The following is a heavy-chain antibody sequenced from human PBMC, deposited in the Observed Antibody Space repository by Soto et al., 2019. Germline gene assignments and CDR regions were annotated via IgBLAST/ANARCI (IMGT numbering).Heavy chain of an antibody. Sequence: SETLSLTCTVSGGSISNYYWSWIRQPPGKGLQWIGYIFSSGSTNYNPSLKSRVTISVDTSKNQFSLNLSSVTAADTAVYYCASSPLSYYDSSGYYYPYWGQGTLVTV. V-gene: IGHV4-59*08. CDR2: IFSSGST. D-gene: IGHD3-22*01. CDR3: ASSPLSYYDSSGYYYPY. J-gene: IGHJ4*02. CDR1: GGSISNYY.